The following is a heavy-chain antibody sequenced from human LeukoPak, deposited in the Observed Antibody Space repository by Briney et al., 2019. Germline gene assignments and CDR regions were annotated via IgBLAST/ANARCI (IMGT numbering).Heavy chain of an antibody. CDR1: GYSFRSYG. CDR2: ISTHSGET. J-gene: IGHJ3*02. Sequence: GASVKVSCKSSGYSFRSYGISWVRQAPAQGLEWVGCISTHSGETNYAQKLRGRGILTIDRTTYTVYVEVRMLRSDDTAVYYCARDFWKEPDSIDWDDVFDIWGQGTVVAVSS. D-gene: IGHD3-3*01. CDR3: ARDFWKEPDSIDWDDVFDI. V-gene: IGHV1-18*01.